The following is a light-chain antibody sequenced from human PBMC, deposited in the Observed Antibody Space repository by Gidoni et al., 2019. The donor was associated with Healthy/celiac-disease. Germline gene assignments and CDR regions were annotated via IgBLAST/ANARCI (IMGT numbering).Light chain of an antibody. CDR2: AAS. V-gene: IGKV1-27*01. Sequence: DIQMTQYPSSLSASVGDRVTITCRASQGISNYLAWYQQKPGKVPKRLIYAASTLQSGVPSRVSSSGSGTEFTLNIGSLQPEDVATYYCQKYNSAPWTFGQGTKVKIK. J-gene: IGKJ1*01. CDR3: QKYNSAPWT. CDR1: QGISNY.